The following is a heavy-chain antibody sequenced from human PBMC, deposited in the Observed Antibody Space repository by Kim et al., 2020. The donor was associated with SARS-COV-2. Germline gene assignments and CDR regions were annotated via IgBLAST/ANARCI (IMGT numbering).Heavy chain of an antibody. Sequence: RLTISRDNSKNTLSLQMNSLRAEDTAVYYCAKDPRRITMVRGVIIGNWFDPWGQGTLVTVSS. V-gene: IGHV3-23*01. J-gene: IGHJ5*02. CDR3: AKDPRRITMVRGVIIGNWFDP. D-gene: IGHD3-10*01.